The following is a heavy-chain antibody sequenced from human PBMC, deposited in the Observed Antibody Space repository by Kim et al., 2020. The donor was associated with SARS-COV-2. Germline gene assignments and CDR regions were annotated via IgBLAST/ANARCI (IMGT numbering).Heavy chain of an antibody. CDR1: GFTFSSYG. J-gene: IGHJ3*02. V-gene: IGHV3-33*05. CDR2: ISYDGSNK. CDR3: ARGGQVPPYYYDSSGYRVDAFDI. Sequence: GGSLRLSCAASGFTFSSYGMHWVRQAPGKGLEWVAVISYDGSNKYYADSVKGRFTISRDNSKNTLYLQMNSLRAEDTAVYYCARGGQVPPYYYDSSGYRVDAFDIWGQGTMVTVSS. D-gene: IGHD3-22*01.